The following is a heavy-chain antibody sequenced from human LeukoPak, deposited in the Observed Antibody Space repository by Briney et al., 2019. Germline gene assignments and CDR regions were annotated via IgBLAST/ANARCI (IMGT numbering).Heavy chain of an antibody. CDR1: GFTFSGYS. J-gene: IGHJ6*03. CDR2: IKQDGSEK. Sequence: GGSLRLSCAASGFTFSGYSMNWVRQAPGKGLEWVANIKQDGSEKYYVDSVKGRFTISRDNAKNSLYLQMNSLRAEDTAVYYCASDPGIAAAGMNYYYYYYMDVWGKGTTVTVSS. V-gene: IGHV3-7*01. CDR3: ASDPGIAAAGMNYYYYYYMDV. D-gene: IGHD6-13*01.